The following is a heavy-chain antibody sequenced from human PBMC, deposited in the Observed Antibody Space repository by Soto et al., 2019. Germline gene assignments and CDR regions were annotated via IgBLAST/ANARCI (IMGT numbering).Heavy chain of an antibody. CDR3: ARFVYYDGSVHFSLSGFDY. V-gene: IGHV5-51*01. Sequence: EVQLVQSGAEVKKPGESLKISCKGSGYSFTSYWIGWVRQMPGKGLEWMGIIYPGDSDTRYSPSFQGQVTISADKSISTAYLQWSSLKASDTAMYYCARFVYYDGSVHFSLSGFDYWGQGTLVTVSS. D-gene: IGHD3-22*01. CDR1: GYSFTSYW. CDR2: IYPGDSDT. J-gene: IGHJ4*02.